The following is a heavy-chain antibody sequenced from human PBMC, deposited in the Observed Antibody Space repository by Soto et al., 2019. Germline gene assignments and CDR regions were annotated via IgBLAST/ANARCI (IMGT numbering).Heavy chain of an antibody. V-gene: IGHV4-31*03. Sequence: QVQLQESGPGLVKPSQTLSLTCTVSGGSISSGGYYWTWIRQHPGKGLEWIGYIYYSGGTYYNPSLKSRVTISVDTYKNQFSLKLNSVTGADTALYYCERRIQGERGTGSYPPDYYYPGMDGRRQGSTVTV. CDR2: IYYSGGT. J-gene: IGHJ6*02. CDR1: GGSISSGGYY. CDR3: ERRIQGERGTGSYPPDYYYPGMDG. D-gene: IGHD2-2*01.